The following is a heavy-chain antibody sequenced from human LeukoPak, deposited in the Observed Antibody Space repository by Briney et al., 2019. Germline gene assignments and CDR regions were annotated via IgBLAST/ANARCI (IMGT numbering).Heavy chain of an antibody. V-gene: IGHV3-23*01. Sequence: PGGSLRLSCAASGFTFSSYAMSWVRQAPGKGLEWVSSISGSGTNTDYADSVKGRFTISRDNSKNTVNVQMNSLRAEDTAVYYCVRAGREGVLSPDYWGQGTLVTVSS. D-gene: IGHD3-16*02. CDR3: VRAGREGVLSPDY. CDR2: ISGSGTNT. CDR1: GFTFSSYA. J-gene: IGHJ4*02.